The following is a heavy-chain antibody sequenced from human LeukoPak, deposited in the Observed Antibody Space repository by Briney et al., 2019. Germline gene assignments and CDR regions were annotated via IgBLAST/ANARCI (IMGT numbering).Heavy chain of an antibody. V-gene: IGHV4-61*02. D-gene: IGHD5-18*01. J-gene: IGHJ6*02. CDR1: GGSISSGSYY. CDR2: IYTSGST. Sequence: SETLSLTCTVSGGSISSGSYYWSWIRQPAGRGLEWIGRIYTSGSTNYNPSLKGRVTISVDTSKNQFSLKLSSVTAADTAVYYCAGHTAMAIYYYYGMDVWGQGTTVTVSS. CDR3: AGHTAMAIYYYYGMDV.